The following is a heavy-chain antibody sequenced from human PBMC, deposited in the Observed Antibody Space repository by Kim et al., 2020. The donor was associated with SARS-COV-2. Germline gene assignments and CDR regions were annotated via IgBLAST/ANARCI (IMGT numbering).Heavy chain of an antibody. V-gene: IGHV4-39*07. CDR3: SRSNTVVFRGLLDF. D-gene: IGHD4-17*01. CDR1: GASIGSGGHY. J-gene: IGHJ5*01. CDR2: ISYRGTT. Sequence: SETLSLTCTVSGASIGSGGHYWSWIRQRPGKGLEWIASISYRGTTYYTPSLRNRVTISVDTSKNKFSLLLSSVTAADTAVYYCSRSNTVVFRGLLDFWG.